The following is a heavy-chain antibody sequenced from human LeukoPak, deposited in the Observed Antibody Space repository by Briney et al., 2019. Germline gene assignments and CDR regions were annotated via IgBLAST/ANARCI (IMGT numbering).Heavy chain of an antibody. CDR2: IYYSGST. CDR1: GGSISSYC. J-gene: IGHJ4*02. CDR3: ARLRRYYDSSGLFDY. D-gene: IGHD3-22*01. V-gene: IGHV4-59*01. Sequence: SETLPLTCTVSGGSISSYCWSWIRQPPGKGLEWIGYIYYSGSTNYNPSLKSRVTISVDTSKNQFSLKLSSVTAADTAVYYCARLRRYYDSSGLFDYWGQGTLVTVSS.